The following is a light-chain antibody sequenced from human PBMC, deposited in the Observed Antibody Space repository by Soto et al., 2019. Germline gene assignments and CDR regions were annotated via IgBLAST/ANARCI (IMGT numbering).Light chain of an antibody. CDR3: QQYNNWPPMA. CDR1: QSVSSN. J-gene: IGKJ1*01. CDR2: GAS. Sequence: EIVMTQSPATLSVSPGERATLSCRASQSVSSNLAWYQQKPGQAPRLLIYGASTRATGIPARFSGSGSGTEFTLTISSLQSEDFAVYCCQQYNNWPPMAFGQGTKVEIK. V-gene: IGKV3-15*01.